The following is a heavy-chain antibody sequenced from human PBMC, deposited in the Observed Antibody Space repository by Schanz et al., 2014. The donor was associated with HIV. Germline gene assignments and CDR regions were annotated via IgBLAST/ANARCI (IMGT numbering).Heavy chain of an antibody. J-gene: IGHJ6*02. CDR1: GFTFSSYS. CDR2: ISSSSSYI. CDR3: VRVRSPRVKIVVVMDYYYYAMDV. D-gene: IGHD3-22*01. Sequence: EVQLVESGGGLVKPGGSLRLSCAASGFTFSSYSMNWVRQAPGKGLEWVSSISSSSSYIYYADSMKGRFTISRDNAKNSLYLQMNRLRAEDTAVYYCVRVRSPRVKIVVVMDYYYYAMDVWGQGNTVTVSS. V-gene: IGHV3-21*01.